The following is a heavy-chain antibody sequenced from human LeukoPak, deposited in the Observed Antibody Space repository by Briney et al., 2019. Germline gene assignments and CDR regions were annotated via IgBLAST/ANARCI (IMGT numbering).Heavy chain of an antibody. D-gene: IGHD6-13*01. J-gene: IGHJ4*02. CDR3: ASSDAIAAAGRYFDY. CDR2: INPSGGST. V-gene: IGHV1-46*01. Sequence: ASVTVSCKASGYTFTSYYMHWVRQAPGQGLEWMGIINPSGGSTSYAQKFQGRVTMTRDTSTSTVYMELSSLRSEDTAVYYCASSDAIAAAGRYFDYWGQGTLVTVSS. CDR1: GYTFTSYY.